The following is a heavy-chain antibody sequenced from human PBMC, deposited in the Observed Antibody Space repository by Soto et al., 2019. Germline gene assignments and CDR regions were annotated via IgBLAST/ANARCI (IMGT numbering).Heavy chain of an antibody. Sequence: GGSLRLSCAASGFTFSSYGMHWVRQAPGKGLEWVAVIWYDGSNKYYADSVKGRFTISRDNSKNTLYLQMNSLRAEDTAVYYCAREGYSSSWSTYYYYGMDVWGQGTTVTVS. J-gene: IGHJ6*02. CDR1: GFTFSSYG. D-gene: IGHD6-13*01. CDR2: IWYDGSNK. V-gene: IGHV3-33*01. CDR3: AREGYSSSWSTYYYYGMDV.